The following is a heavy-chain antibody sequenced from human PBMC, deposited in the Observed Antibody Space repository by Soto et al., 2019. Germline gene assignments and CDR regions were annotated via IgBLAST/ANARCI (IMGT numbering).Heavy chain of an antibody. J-gene: IGHJ6*02. CDR3: ARNYPKYSSSSSTYYYYGMDV. CDR1: GGSFSGYY. CDR2: INHSGST. Sequence: QVQLQQWGAGLLKPSETLSLTCAVYGGSFSGYYWSWIRQPPGKGLEWIGEINHSGSTNYNPSLKSRVTISVDTSKNQFSLKLSSVTAADTAVYYCARNYPKYSSSSSTYYYYGMDVWGQGTTVTVSS. D-gene: IGHD6-6*01. V-gene: IGHV4-34*01.